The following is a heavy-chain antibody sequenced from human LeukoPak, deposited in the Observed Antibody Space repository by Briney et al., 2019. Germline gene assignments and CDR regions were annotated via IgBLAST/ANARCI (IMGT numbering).Heavy chain of an antibody. CDR1: GGCISSYY. CDR2: IYYSGST. V-gene: IGHV4-59*08. CDR3: ARTAMVQYYFDY. Sequence: SETLSLTCTVSGGCISSYYWSWIRQPPGKGLEWIGYIYYSGSTNYNPSLKSRVTISVDTSKNQFSLKLSSVTAADTAVYYCARTAMVQYYFDYWGQGTLVTVSS. J-gene: IGHJ4*02. D-gene: IGHD5-18*01.